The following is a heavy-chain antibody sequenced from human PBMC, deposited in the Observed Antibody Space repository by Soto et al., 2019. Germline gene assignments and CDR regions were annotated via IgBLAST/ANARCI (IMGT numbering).Heavy chain of an antibody. CDR3: IGSFPF. D-gene: IGHD3-10*01. Sequence: GGSLRLSCAASGFTFSDAWMNWVRQAPGKGLEWVGHVTTKTDGETTEYAAFVKGRFSISRDDSTNTLFLQMTSLETDDTAMYYCIGSFPFWGQGTLVTVSS. CDR1: GFTFSDAW. J-gene: IGHJ1*01. V-gene: IGHV3-15*07. CDR2: VTTKTDGETT.